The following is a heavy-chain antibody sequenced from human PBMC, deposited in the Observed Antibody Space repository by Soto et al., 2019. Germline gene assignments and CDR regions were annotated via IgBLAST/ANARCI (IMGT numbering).Heavy chain of an antibody. Sequence: EVQLLESGGGLVQPGGSLRLSCAASGFTFSGYAMSWVRQTPGKGLEWVSTISGSGGSRYYADSVKGRFTISRDNSKNTLYLQMNSLGAEDTAVYYCAKDVNHYDLPLFSFAYWGQGTLVTLSS. J-gene: IGHJ4*02. CDR3: AKDVNHYDLPLFSFAY. V-gene: IGHV3-23*01. CDR2: ISGSGGSR. D-gene: IGHD3-3*01. CDR1: GFTFSGYA.